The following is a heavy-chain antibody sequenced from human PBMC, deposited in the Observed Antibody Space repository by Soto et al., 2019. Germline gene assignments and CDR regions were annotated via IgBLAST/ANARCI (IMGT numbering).Heavy chain of an antibody. CDR3: ARLYDSSGYYSRPYYGMDV. J-gene: IGHJ6*02. V-gene: IGHV4-59*01. CDR2: IYYSGST. CDR1: GGSISSYY. D-gene: IGHD3-22*01. Sequence: SETLSLTCTVSGGSISSYYWIWIRQPPGKGLEWIGYIYYSGSTNYNPSLKSRVIISVDTSKNQFSLKLSSVAAVDTAVYYCARLYDSSGYYSRPYYGMDVWGQGTTVTVS.